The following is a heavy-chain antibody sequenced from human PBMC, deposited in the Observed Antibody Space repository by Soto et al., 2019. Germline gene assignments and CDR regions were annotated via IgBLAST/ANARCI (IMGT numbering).Heavy chain of an antibody. CDR2: INAGNGNT. CDR3: ARDKDDSSGYYDNFDY. Sequence: ASVKVSCKASGYTLTSYAMHWVRQAPGQRLEWMGWINAGNGNTKYSQKFQGRVTITRDTSASTAYMELSSLRSEDTAVYYCARDKDDSSGYYDNFDYWGQGTLVTVSS. V-gene: IGHV1-3*01. J-gene: IGHJ4*02. CDR1: GYTLTSYA. D-gene: IGHD3-22*01.